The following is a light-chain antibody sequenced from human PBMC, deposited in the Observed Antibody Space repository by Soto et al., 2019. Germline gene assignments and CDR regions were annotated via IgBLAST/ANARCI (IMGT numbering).Light chain of an antibody. V-gene: IGKV3-20*01. CDR1: QSVSGNY. J-gene: IGKJ1*01. Sequence: EVVITQSPGTLSLSPGEAATLSCRASQSVSGNYLAWCQQKPGQSPRLVIYDASSRDTGIPDRFSGSGAGPACTRPISRLEPEDVEVDFCYQYDSSPWTFGQGTKVDIK. CDR3: YQYDSSPWT. CDR2: DAS.